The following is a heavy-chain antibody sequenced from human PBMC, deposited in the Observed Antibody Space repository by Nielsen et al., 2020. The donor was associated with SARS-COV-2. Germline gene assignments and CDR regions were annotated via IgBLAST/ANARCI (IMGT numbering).Heavy chain of an antibody. V-gene: IGHV5-51*01. D-gene: IGHD5-18*01. CDR1: GYSFTSYW. Sequence: GGSLRLSCKGSGYSFTSYWIGWVRQMLGKGLEWMGIIYPGDSDTRYSPSFQGQVTISADKSISTAYLQWSSLKASDTAMYYCARRLGSYGPGGWFDPWGQGTLVTVSS. CDR3: ARRLGSYGPGGWFDP. J-gene: IGHJ5*02. CDR2: IYPGDSDT.